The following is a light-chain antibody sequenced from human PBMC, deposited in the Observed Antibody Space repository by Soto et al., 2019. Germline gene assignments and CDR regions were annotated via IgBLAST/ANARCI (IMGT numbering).Light chain of an antibody. CDR3: SSYSSTSTPWV. Sequence: QSVLTQPASVSGSPGQSITIFCTGTSSDVGAYKFVSWYRHHPGRAPQVMIYEVTNRPSGVSSRCSGSKSGNTASLTISGLQPEDEGDYYCSSYSSTSTPWVFGGGTKLTVL. V-gene: IGLV2-14*01. CDR1: SSDVGAYKF. J-gene: IGLJ3*02. CDR2: EVT.